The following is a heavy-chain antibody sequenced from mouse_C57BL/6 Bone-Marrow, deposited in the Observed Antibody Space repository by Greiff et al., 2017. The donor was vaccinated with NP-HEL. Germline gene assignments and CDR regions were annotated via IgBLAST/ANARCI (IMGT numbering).Heavy chain of an antibody. J-gene: IGHJ2*01. CDR2: IYPGDGDT. CDR3: ASTTVLDY. V-gene: IGHV1-82*01. Sequence: VQLQQSGPELVKPGASVKISCKASGYAFSSSWMNWVKQRPGKGLEWIGRIYPGDGDTNYNGKFKGKATLTADKSSSTAYMQLSSLTSEDSAVYFCASTTVLDYWGQGTTLTVSS. D-gene: IGHD1-1*01. CDR1: GYAFSSSW.